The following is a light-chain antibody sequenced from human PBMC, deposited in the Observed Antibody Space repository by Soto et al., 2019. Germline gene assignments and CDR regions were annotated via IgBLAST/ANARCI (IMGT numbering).Light chain of an antibody. CDR2: GAS. CDR1: QSVSTN. J-gene: IGKJ1*01. Sequence: IVMTQSPDTLPVSPGERATLSCRASQSVSTNLAWYQHKPGQAPRLLIYGASTRATGIPARFSGSGSETEFTLTISSMQSEDFAVYYCQQYNNWPRTFGQGTKVDIK. V-gene: IGKV3-15*01. CDR3: QQYNNWPRT.